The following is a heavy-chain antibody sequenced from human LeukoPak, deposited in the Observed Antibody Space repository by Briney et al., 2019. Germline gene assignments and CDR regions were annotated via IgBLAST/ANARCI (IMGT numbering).Heavy chain of an antibody. V-gene: IGHV6-1*01. J-gene: IGHJ3*02. CDR1: GDSVSSNSAA. CDR2: TYYRSKWYN. Sequence: SQTLSLTCAISGDSVSSNSAAWNWIRQSPSRGLEWLGRTYYRSKWYNDYAVSVKSRITINPDTSKNQFSLQLNSVTPEDTAVYYCATDRPSSWGNFDAFDIWGQGTMVTVSS. D-gene: IGHD2-2*01. CDR3: ATDRPSSWGNFDAFDI.